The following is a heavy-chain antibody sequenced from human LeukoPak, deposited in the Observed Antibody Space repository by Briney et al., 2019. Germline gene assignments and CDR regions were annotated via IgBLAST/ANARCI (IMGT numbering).Heavy chain of an antibody. V-gene: IGHV4-59*01. Sequence: SVTLSLTCTVSGGSISSYYWSWIRQPPGKGLEWIGYIYYSGSTNYNPSLKSRVTISVDTSKNQFSLKLSSVTAADTAVYYCARGSNCSGGSCYFHWFDPWGQGTLVTVSS. CDR1: GGSISSYY. CDR3: ARGSNCSGGSCYFHWFDP. J-gene: IGHJ5*02. D-gene: IGHD2-15*01. CDR2: IYYSGST.